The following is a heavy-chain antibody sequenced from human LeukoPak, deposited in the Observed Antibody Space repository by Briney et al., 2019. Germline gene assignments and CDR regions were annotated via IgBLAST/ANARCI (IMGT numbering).Heavy chain of an antibody. CDR2: VSSNGAKT. J-gene: IGHJ4*02. D-gene: IGHD6-13*01. CDR3: ARGGSSSPTLDY. Sequence: GGSLRLSCAASGFTFSSYAITWVRQAPGKGLEWVSAVSSNGAKTYYADSVKGRFTISRDNSKNTLYLQMNSLRAEDTAVYYCARGGSSSPTLDYWGQGTLVTVSS. V-gene: IGHV3-23*01. CDR1: GFTFSSYA.